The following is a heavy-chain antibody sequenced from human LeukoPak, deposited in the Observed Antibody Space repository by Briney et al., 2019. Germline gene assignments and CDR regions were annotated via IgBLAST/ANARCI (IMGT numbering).Heavy chain of an antibody. D-gene: IGHD3-3*02. J-gene: IGHJ4*02. Sequence: SETLSLTCTVSGASVSAYYWNWLRHPPGKRLEWLGYIHYSGSTNYNPSLNSRVTMSLDASKNQFSLKLSSVSAADTAVYYCVQVRLAGLFDRWGQGTLVTVSS. CDR3: VQVRLAGLFDR. CDR2: IHYSGST. CDR1: GASVSAYY. V-gene: IGHV4-59*02.